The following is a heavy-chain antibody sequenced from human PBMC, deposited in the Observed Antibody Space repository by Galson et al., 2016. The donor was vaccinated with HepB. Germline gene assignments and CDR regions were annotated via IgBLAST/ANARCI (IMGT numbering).Heavy chain of an antibody. CDR3: AKGAYYGSSILYGMDV. CDR2: TSSDGSTT. J-gene: IGHJ6*02. CDR1: GFTFTTYA. D-gene: IGHD3-10*01. Sequence: SLRLSCAASGFTFTTYAMHWVRQAPGKGLEWVAVTSSDGSTTYYADSVKGRFTISRDTSNSTLYLQMNSQRAEDTAVYYCAKGAYYGSSILYGMDVWGQGTTVTVSS. V-gene: IGHV3-30*04.